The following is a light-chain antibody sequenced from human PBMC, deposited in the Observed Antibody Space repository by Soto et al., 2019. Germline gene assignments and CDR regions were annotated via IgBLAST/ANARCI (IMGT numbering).Light chain of an antibody. Sequence: QSVLTQPAPVPGSPGQSITISCTGTSSDVGGYNSLSWYQQHPGKAPKLMIYDVSNRPSGVSNRFSGSKSGNTASLTISGLQAEDESDYYCSSYTSSGTLAFGGGTKLTVL. CDR2: DVS. CDR1: SSDVGGYNS. J-gene: IGLJ2*01. V-gene: IGLV2-14*01. CDR3: SSYTSSGTLA.